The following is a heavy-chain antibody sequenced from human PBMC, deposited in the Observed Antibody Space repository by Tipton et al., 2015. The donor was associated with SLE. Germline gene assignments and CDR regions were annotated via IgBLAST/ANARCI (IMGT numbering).Heavy chain of an antibody. J-gene: IGHJ3*01. CDR3: VRERKYVVRFRELVAPDL. D-gene: IGHD1-26*01. V-gene: IGHV4-34*01. Sequence: TLSLTCAIYGGSFSGYYWSGIRQPPGKGLEWIGEINHSGSTNYNPSLKSRVTISMDTSKNQLSLKLSSVTAADTAMYYCVRERKYVVRFRELVAPDLWGQGTAITVSS. CDR2: INHSGST. CDR1: GGSFSGYY.